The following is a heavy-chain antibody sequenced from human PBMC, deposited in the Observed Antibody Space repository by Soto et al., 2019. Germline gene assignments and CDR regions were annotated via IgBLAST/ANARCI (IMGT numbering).Heavy chain of an antibody. CDR1: GGSISSGGYY. CDR2: IYYSGST. J-gene: IGHJ5*02. V-gene: IGHV4-31*03. CDR3: ARALANIIVAEGNWFDP. Sequence: PSETLSLTCTVSGGSISSGGYYWSWIRQHPGKGLEWIGYIYYSGSTYYNPSLKSRVTISVDTPKNQFSLKLSSVTAADTAVYYCARALANIIVAEGNWFDPWGQGTLVTVSS. D-gene: IGHD3-16*02.